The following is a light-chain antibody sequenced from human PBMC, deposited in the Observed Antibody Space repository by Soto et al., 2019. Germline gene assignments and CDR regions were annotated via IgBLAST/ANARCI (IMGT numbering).Light chain of an antibody. Sequence: ELVLTQSQGTLALSQGERATLXWTASQTVNNNYLAWYQQKPGQAPRLLIYGASTRATGIPARFSGSGSGTEFTLTISSLQSEDFAVYYCQQYNNWPSWTFGQGTKVDIK. J-gene: IGKJ1*01. CDR1: QTVNNN. CDR3: QQYNNWPSWT. V-gene: IGKV3-15*01. CDR2: GAS.